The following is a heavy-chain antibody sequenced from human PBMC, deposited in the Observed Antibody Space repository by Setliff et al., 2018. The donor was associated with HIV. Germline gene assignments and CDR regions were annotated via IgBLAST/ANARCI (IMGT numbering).Heavy chain of an antibody. V-gene: IGHV4-4*07. D-gene: IGHD2-2*01. J-gene: IGHJ3*02. Sequence: SETLSLTCTVSGGSISSYYWSWIRQPAGKGLEWIGRIYTSGSTNYNPSLKSRVTMSVDTSKNQFSLKLSSVTAADTAVYYCARVPVCSSTSCLHVNAFDIWGQGTMVT. CDR2: IYTSGST. CDR3: ARVPVCSSTSCLHVNAFDI. CDR1: GGSISSYY.